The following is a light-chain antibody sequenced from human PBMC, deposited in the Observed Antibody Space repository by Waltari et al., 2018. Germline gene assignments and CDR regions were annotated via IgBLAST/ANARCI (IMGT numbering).Light chain of an antibody. J-gene: IGKJ4*01. CDR2: GAS. CDR3: QQYNNWPI. Sequence: EIVMTQSPATLSVSPGARATLSCRASQSVSSNLAWYQQKPGQAPRLLIYGASTRATGIPARFSGSGSGTEFTLTISSLQSEDFAVYYCQQYNNWPIFGGGTKVEIK. CDR1: QSVSSN. V-gene: IGKV3-15*01.